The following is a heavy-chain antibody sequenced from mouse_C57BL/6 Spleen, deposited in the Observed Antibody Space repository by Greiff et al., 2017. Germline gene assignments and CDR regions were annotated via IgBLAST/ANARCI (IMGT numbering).Heavy chain of an antibody. CDR3: AKFYGNYLYYAMDY. V-gene: IGHV5-9*01. D-gene: IGHD2-1*01. CDR2: ISGGGGNT. CDR1: GFTFSSYT. J-gene: IGHJ4*01. Sequence: AASGFTFSSYTMSWVRQTPEKRLEWVATISGGGGNTYYPDSVKGRFTISRDNAKNTLYLQMSSLRSEDTALYYCAKFYGNYLYYAMDYWGQGTSVTVSS.